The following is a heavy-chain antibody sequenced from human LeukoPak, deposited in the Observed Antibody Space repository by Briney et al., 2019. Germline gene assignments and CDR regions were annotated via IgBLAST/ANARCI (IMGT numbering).Heavy chain of an antibody. J-gene: IGHJ3*02. CDR3: ARERVGGLRGAFDI. CDR2: INSNGGSI. CDR1: GFTFSSYA. Sequence: GGSLRLSCAASGFTFSSYAMHWVRQAPGKGLEYVSSINSNGGSIYYANSVKGRFTISRDNSKNTLYLQMGSLRAEDMAVYYFARERVGGLRGAFDIWGEGTMVTVSS. V-gene: IGHV3-64*01. D-gene: IGHD1-26*01.